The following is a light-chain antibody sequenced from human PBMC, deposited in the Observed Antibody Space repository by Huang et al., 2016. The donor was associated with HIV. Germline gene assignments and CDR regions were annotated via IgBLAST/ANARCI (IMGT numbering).Light chain of an antibody. CDR1: TCVLYRSNSKNY. Sequence: DIVMTQSPDSLAVSLGESATIKCRYSTCVLYRSNSKNYLAWFQQKPGQAPRLLIYWASLRESGVPDRFRGSGSGTDFTLTSSSLEAEDAAVYYCQQYYSIPQTFGQGTKVEI. J-gene: IGKJ1*01. CDR3: QQYYSIPQT. V-gene: IGKV4-1*01. CDR2: WAS.